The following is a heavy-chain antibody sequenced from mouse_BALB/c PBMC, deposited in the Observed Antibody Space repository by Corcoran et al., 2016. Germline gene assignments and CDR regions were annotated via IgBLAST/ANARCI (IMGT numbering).Heavy chain of an antibody. CDR1: GYTFTDYN. Sequence: EVQLQQSGPELVKPGASVKISYKASGYTFTDYNMHWVKQSHGKSLEWIGYIYPYNGGTGYNQKFKSKATLTVDNSSSTAYMELRSLTSEDSAVYYCARHDYDPLDYWGQGTTLTVSS. J-gene: IGHJ2*01. D-gene: IGHD2-4*01. CDR3: ARHDYDPLDY. CDR2: IYPYNGGT. V-gene: IGHV1S29*02.